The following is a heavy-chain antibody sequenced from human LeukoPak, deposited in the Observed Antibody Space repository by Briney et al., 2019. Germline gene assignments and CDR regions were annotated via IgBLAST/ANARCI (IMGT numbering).Heavy chain of an antibody. CDR2: IGSSSSYI. J-gene: IGHJ4*02. Sequence: GGSLRLSCAASGFTFSSYSMNWVRQAPGKGLEWVSSIGSSSSYIYYADSVKGRFTISRDNAKNSLYLQMNSLRAEDTAVYYCARDGEGLRRAYFDYWGQGTLVTVSS. V-gene: IGHV3-21*01. D-gene: IGHD3-10*01. CDR1: GFTFSSYS. CDR3: ARDGEGLRRAYFDY.